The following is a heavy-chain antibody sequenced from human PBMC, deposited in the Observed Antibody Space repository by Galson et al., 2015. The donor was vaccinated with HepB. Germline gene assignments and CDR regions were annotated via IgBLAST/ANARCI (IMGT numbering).Heavy chain of an antibody. J-gene: IGHJ4*02. D-gene: IGHD6-13*01. CDR3: ARHTRYFIAAAGPPDY. CDR2: IDPSDSYT. Sequence: QSGAEVKKPGESLRISCKGSGYSFTSYWISWVRQMPGKGLEWMGRIDPSDSYTNYSPSFQGHVTISADKSISTAYLQWSSLKASDTAMYYCARHTRYFIAAAGPPDYWGQGTLVTVSS. CDR1: GYSFTSYW. V-gene: IGHV5-10-1*01.